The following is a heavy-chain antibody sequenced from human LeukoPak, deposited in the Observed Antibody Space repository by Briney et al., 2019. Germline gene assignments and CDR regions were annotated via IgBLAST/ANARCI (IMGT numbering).Heavy chain of an antibody. CDR1: GFTFSSNA. V-gene: IGHV3-23*01. Sequence: QPGGCLRLSCAASGFTFSSNAMSWVRQVPGKGLEWVSAMSGSGSDTYYADSVKGRFTISRDNSKSTLYLQMNSPRAEDTAVYYCAKDLGGEGGSGFPGYWGQGTLVTVSS. CDR2: MSGSGSDT. D-gene: IGHD3-10*01. J-gene: IGHJ4*02. CDR3: AKDLGGEGGSGFPGY.